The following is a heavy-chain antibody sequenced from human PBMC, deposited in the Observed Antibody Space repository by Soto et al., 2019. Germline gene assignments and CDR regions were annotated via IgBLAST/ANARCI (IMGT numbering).Heavy chain of an antibody. D-gene: IGHD3-10*01. CDR3: AHFLYRFGEFPTGDY. J-gene: IGHJ4*02. Sequence: QITLKESGPTLVKPTQTLTLTCTFSGFSLSTSGVGVGWIRQPPGKALEWLALIYWDDDKRYSPSLKSRLTTTKDTSKNQVVLTMTNMDPVDTATYYCAHFLYRFGEFPTGDYWGQGTLVTVSS. CDR2: IYWDDDK. CDR1: GFSLSTSGVG. V-gene: IGHV2-5*02.